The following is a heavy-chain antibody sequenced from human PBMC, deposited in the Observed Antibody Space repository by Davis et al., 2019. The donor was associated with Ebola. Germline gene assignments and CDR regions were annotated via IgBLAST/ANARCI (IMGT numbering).Heavy chain of an antibody. J-gene: IGHJ6*02. V-gene: IGHV5-51*01. D-gene: IGHD2-2*02. CDR2: IYPGDSDT. CDR3: ARGYCSSTSCYTPDYGMDV. CDR1: GYSFTSYW. Sequence: GESLKISCQGSGYSFTSYWIGWVRQMPGKGLEWMGIIYPGDSDTRYSPSFQGQVTISADKSISTAYLQWSSLKASDTAMYYCARGYCSSTSCYTPDYGMDVWGQGTTVTVSS.